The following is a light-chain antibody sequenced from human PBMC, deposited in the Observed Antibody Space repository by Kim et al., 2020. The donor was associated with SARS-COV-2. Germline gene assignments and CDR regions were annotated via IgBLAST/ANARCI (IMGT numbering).Light chain of an antibody. CDR2: SNT. Sequence: QSVLTQPPSVSGAPGQRVTISSTGSSSNIGAGYDVHWYQQLPGTTPKLLTYSNTNRPSGVPDRFSGSKSGASASLAITGLQADDEGDYYCQSYDYSLSLWVFGGGTQLTVL. J-gene: IGLJ3*02. V-gene: IGLV1-40*01. CDR1: SSNIGAGYD. CDR3: QSYDYSLSLWV.